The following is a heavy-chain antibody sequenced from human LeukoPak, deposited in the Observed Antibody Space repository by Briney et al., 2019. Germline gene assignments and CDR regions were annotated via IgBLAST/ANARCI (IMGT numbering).Heavy chain of an antibody. J-gene: IGHJ4*02. CDR2: INPNSGGT. CDR1: GYTFTAYY. D-gene: IGHD3-9*01. V-gene: IGHV1-2*02. CDR3: ARTLFLTGYSAAFDY. Sequence: GASVTVSCKTSGYTFTAYYIHWVRQAPGQGLEWMGWINPNSGGTNYAQKFQGRVTMTRDTSISTAYMEVSRLRSDDTAVYYCARTLFLTGYSAAFDYWGQGTLVTVSS.